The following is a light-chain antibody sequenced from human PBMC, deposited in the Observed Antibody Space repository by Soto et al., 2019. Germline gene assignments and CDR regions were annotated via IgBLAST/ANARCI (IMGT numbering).Light chain of an antibody. CDR3: LQDFNYPWT. J-gene: IGKJ1*01. Sequence: IPMTQSPSSLSASVGDRVTITCRASHGIGNDLGWYQQKPGKAPRLLIYAASNLQSGVPSRFNASGSGTDFTLTISSLQPEDSATYFCLQDFNYPWTFGQGTKVDIK. CDR2: AAS. CDR1: HGIGND. V-gene: IGKV1-6*01.